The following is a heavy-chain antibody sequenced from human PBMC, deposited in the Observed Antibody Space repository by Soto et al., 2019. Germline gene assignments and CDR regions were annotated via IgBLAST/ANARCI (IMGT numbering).Heavy chain of an antibody. V-gene: IGHV4-61*01. J-gene: IGHJ3*02. CDR1: GGSVSSGTYY. Sequence: QVQLQESGPGLVKPSETLSLTCTVSGGSVSSGTYYWSWIRQPPGKGLEWIGYISYSGSTNYNPSLKSRVTTSVDTSKNQFSLKLTSVTAADTAVYYCARGHYGFGAFDTWGQGTMVTVSS. CDR3: ARGHYGFGAFDT. D-gene: IGHD3-10*01. CDR2: ISYSGST.